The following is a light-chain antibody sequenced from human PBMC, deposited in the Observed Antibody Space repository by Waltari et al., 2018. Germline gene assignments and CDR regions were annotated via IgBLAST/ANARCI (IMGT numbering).Light chain of an antibody. Sequence: EIVLTQSPATLSLSPGERATLSCSASQSVSSYLAWYQQKPGQAPRLLIYDASNRATGIPARFSGRGSGTDFTLTISSLEPEDFAVYYCQQRSNWPPETFGQGTRLEIK. CDR3: QQRSNWPPET. V-gene: IGKV3-11*01. CDR1: QSVSSY. CDR2: DAS. J-gene: IGKJ5*01.